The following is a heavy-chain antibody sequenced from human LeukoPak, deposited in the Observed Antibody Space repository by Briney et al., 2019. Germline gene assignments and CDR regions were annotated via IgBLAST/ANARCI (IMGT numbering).Heavy chain of an antibody. CDR2: IYYSGST. CDR1: GGSISSSSYY. D-gene: IGHD3-22*01. V-gene: IGHV4-61*01. Sequence: SETLSLTCTVSGGSISSSSYYWSWIRQPPGKGLEWIGYIYYSGSTNYNPSLKSRVTISVDTSKSQFSLRLTSVTAADTAVYYCASAAFVSGSYYFDYWGQGTLVTVSS. J-gene: IGHJ4*02. CDR3: ASAAFVSGSYYFDY.